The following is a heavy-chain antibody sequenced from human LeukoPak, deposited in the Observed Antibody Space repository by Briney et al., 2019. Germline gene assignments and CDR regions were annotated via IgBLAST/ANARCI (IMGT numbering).Heavy chain of an antibody. Sequence: GASVKVSCKASGYTFTGYYMHWIRQAPGQGLEWMGWIDPNSGGTNYAQNFQGRVTMTRDTSITTAYMELSRLRFDDTAVYFCAREGWYLYYFDYWGQGTLVTVSS. CDR1: GYTFTGYY. CDR2: IDPNSGGT. CDR3: AREGWYLYYFDY. V-gene: IGHV1-2*02. J-gene: IGHJ4*02. D-gene: IGHD2-15*01.